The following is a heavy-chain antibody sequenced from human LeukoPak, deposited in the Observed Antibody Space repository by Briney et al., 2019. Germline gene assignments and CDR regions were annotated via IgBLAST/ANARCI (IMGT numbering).Heavy chain of an antibody. V-gene: IGHV4-34*01. CDR2: INHSGST. CDR1: GGSFSGYY. J-gene: IGHJ4*02. D-gene: IGHD3-22*01. Sequence: PSETLSPTCAVYGGSFSGYYWSWIRQPPGKGLEWIGEINHSGSTNYNPSLKSRVTISVDTSKNQFSLKLSSVTAADTAVYYCARSTTYYYDSSGFGYWGQGTLVTVSS. CDR3: ARSTTYYYDSSGFGY.